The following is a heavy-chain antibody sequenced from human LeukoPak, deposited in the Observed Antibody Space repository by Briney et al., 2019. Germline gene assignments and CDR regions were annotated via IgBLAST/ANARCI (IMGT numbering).Heavy chain of an antibody. CDR2: IYTSGYT. V-gene: IGHV4-61*02. CDR3: ARDSGSYLDAFDI. Sequence: SQTLSLTCTVSGDSISSGSYYWSWNRQPAGKGLEWIGRIYTSGYTNYNPSLKSRVTISVDTSRNQFSLKVSSVTAADTAVYHCARDSGSYLDAFDIWGQGAMVTVSS. D-gene: IGHD1-26*01. J-gene: IGHJ3*02. CDR1: GDSISSGSYY.